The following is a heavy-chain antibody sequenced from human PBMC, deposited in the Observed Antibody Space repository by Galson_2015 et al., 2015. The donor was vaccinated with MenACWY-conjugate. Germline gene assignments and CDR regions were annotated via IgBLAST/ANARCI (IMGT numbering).Heavy chain of an antibody. CDR1: GFSFSSYA. Sequence: SLRLSCAVSGFSFSSYAMSWVRQAPGKGLEWVSVIYSGGDTYYTDSVKGRFSISRDNSKNTLYLQMKSLRVEDTAVYYCARERGYYGSGNYYGYYFDYWGQGTLVTVSS. J-gene: IGHJ4*02. CDR2: IYSGGDT. D-gene: IGHD3-10*01. CDR3: ARERGYYGSGNYYGYYFDY. V-gene: IGHV3-66*01.